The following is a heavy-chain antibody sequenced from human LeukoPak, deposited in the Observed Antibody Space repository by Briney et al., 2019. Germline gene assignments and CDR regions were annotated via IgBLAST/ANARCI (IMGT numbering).Heavy chain of an antibody. V-gene: IGHV3-30*18. CDR3: AKQGEDILTGYYTPFDY. CDR2: ISYDGSNK. Sequence: GGSLRLSCAASGFTFTTYWMSWVRQAPGKGLEWVAVISYDGSNKYYADSVKGRFTISRDNSKNTLYLQMNSLRAEDTAVYYCAKQGEDILTGYYTPFDYWGQGTLVTVSS. J-gene: IGHJ4*02. D-gene: IGHD3-9*01. CDR1: GFTFTTYW.